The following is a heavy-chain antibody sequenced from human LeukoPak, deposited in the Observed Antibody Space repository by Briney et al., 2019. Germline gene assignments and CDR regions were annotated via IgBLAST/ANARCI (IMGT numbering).Heavy chain of an antibody. D-gene: IGHD4-17*01. V-gene: IGHV3-48*03. J-gene: IGHJ4*02. Sequence: GGSLRLSCAASGFTFSSYEMNWVRQAPGKGLEWVSYISSSGSTIYYADSVKGRFTISRDNAKNSLYLQMNSLRAEDTAVYYCAKDYGGDYALSLEYWGQGTLVTVSS. CDR3: AKDYGGDYALSLEY. CDR2: ISSSGSTI. CDR1: GFTFSSYE.